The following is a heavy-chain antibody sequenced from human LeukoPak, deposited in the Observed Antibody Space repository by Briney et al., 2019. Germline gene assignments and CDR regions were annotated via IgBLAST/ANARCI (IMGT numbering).Heavy chain of an antibody. Sequence: GGSLRLSSAASGFTFSNYWMSSGREAPGKGLEWVANIKEDGSEKYYVDSVKGRFTISRDNVKNFLYLQMNSLRAEDTAVYYCARGQIPHWGQGTLVTVSS. V-gene: IGHV3-7*01. CDR1: GFTFSNYW. CDR2: IKEDGSEK. CDR3: ARGQIPH. D-gene: IGHD2-2*02. J-gene: IGHJ4*02.